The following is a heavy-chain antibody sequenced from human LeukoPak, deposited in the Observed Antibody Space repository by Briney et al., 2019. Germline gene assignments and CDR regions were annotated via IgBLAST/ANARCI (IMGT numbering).Heavy chain of an antibody. CDR3: ARRFRGVVAHKTYYFDY. CDR1: GGSISSSSYY. Sequence: SETLSLTCTVSGGSISSSSYYWGWIRQPPGKGLEWMGSIYYSGSTYYNPSLKSRVTISVDTSKNQFSLKLSSVTAADTAVYYCARRFRGVVAHKTYYFDYSGQGTLVTVSS. D-gene: IGHD2-15*01. V-gene: IGHV4-39*01. J-gene: IGHJ4*02. CDR2: IYYSGST.